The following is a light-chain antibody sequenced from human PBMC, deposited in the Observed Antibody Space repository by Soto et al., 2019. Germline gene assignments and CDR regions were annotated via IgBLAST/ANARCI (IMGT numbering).Light chain of an antibody. J-gene: IGKJ1*01. Sequence: EIVLTQSPGTLSLSPGERVTLSCRASQSVSNSYLAWYQQKPGQAPRLLIYGASRRATGIPDRFGGSGSGTDFTLTISRLEPEDCAVYYCQQYGSSPRTFGQGTKVEIK. CDR3: QQYGSSPRT. CDR1: QSVSNSY. V-gene: IGKV3-20*01. CDR2: GAS.